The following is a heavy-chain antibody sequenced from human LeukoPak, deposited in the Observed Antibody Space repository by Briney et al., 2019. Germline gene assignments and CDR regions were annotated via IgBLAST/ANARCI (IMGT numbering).Heavy chain of an antibody. D-gene: IGHD6-19*01. J-gene: IGHJ5*02. V-gene: IGHV1-2*02. Sequence: ASVKVSCKASGYTFTGYYMHWVRQAPGQGLEWMGWINPNSGGTNYAQKFQGRVTMTGDTSISTAYMELSRLRSDDTAVYYCARDRVTRQWLSPGWFDPWGQGTLVTVSS. CDR3: ARDRVTRQWLSPGWFDP. CDR2: INPNSGGT. CDR1: GYTFTGYY.